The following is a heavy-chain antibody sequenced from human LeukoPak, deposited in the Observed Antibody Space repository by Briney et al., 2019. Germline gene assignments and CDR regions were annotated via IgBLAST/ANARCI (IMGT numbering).Heavy chain of an antibody. CDR3: ARVADKDYGDYYFDY. Sequence: PGGSLRLSCAASGFTFSSYAMHWVRQAPGEGLEWVAVISYDGSNKYYADSVKGRFTISRDNSKNTLYLQMNSLRAEDTAVYYCARVADKDYGDYYFDYWGQGTLVAVSS. CDR2: ISYDGSNK. CDR1: GFTFSSYA. V-gene: IGHV3-30*04. J-gene: IGHJ4*02. D-gene: IGHD4-17*01.